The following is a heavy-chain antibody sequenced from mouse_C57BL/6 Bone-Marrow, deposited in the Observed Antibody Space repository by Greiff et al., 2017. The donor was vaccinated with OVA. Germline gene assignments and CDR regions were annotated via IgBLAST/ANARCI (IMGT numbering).Heavy chain of an antibody. J-gene: IGHJ3*01. CDR2: ISYDGSN. CDR3: ARADGYPPFAY. Sequence: EVKVEESGPGLVKPSQSLSLTCSVTGYSITSGYYWNWIRQFPGNKLEWMGYISYDGSNNYNPSLKNRISITRDTSKNQFFLKLNSVTTEDTATYYCARADGYPPFAYWGQGTLVTVSA. D-gene: IGHD2-3*01. V-gene: IGHV3-6*01. CDR1: GYSITSGYY.